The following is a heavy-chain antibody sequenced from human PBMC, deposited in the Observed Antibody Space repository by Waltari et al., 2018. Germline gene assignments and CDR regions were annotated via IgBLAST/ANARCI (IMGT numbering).Heavy chain of an antibody. J-gene: IGHJ1*01. CDR1: GGSLRSGSYY. Sequence: QVQLQESGPGLVKPSQTLSLTCTVPGGSLRSGSYYWSWIRQPAGKGLEWIGYIYTSGSTNYNPSLKSRVTISVDTSKNQFSLKLSSVTAADTAVYYCARARESEYFQHWGQGTLVTVSS. CDR3: ARARESEYFQH. V-gene: IGHV4-61*09. CDR2: IYTSGST. D-gene: IGHD3-10*01.